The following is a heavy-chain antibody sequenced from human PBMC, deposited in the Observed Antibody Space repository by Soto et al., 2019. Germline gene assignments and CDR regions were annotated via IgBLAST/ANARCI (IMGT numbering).Heavy chain of an antibody. D-gene: IGHD6-19*01. Sequence: PSETLSLTCTVSGGSISGYFWSWIRQPAGKGVEWIGRIYSSGSTNYNPSLKSRVTMSIDTSKNQFSLKLSSVTAADTAVYYCARDMTPDVAVAANWGQGTLVTVYS. J-gene: IGHJ4*02. CDR3: ARDMTPDVAVAAN. V-gene: IGHV4-4*07. CDR2: IYSSGST. CDR1: GGSISGYF.